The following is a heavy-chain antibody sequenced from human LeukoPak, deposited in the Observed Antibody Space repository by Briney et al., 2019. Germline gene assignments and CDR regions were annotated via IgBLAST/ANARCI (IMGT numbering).Heavy chain of an antibody. Sequence: GGSLRLSCAASGFTFSSYAMSWVRQAPGKGLEWVSAISGSGGSTYYADSVKGRFTISRDNSKNTLYLQMNSLRAEDTAVYYCAKDRLMGYYDSSGYPYDYWGQGTLVTVSS. V-gene: IGHV3-23*01. CDR2: ISGSGGST. J-gene: IGHJ4*02. CDR3: AKDRLMGYYDSSGYPYDY. D-gene: IGHD3-22*01. CDR1: GFTFSSYA.